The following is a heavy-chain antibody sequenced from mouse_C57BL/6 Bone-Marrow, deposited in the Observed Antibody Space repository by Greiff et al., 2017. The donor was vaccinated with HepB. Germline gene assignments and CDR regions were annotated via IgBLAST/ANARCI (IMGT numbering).Heavy chain of an antibody. J-gene: IGHJ2*01. CDR1: GYAFTNYL. Sequence: QVQLQQSGAELVRPGTSVKVSCKASGYAFTNYLIEWVKQRPGQGLEWIGVINPGSGGTNYNQKFKGKSTLTVDKSSSTAYMQLSSLTSEDSAVYYCARHYGSSLYYFDYWGQGTTLTVSS. D-gene: IGHD1-1*01. V-gene: IGHV1-54*01. CDR2: INPGSGGT. CDR3: ARHYGSSLYYFDY.